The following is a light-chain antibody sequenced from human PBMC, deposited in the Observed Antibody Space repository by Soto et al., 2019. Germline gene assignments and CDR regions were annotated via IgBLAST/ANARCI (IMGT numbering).Light chain of an antibody. CDR3: SSYTSTNTLV. Sequence: QSVLTQPASVSGSPGQSITISCTGTSSDVGDYNYVSWYQQHPGKAPKLIISGVSNRPSGISNRFSGSKPGNTASLTIFGLQAEDEADYYCSSYTSTNTLVFGGGTKLTVL. J-gene: IGLJ2*01. CDR2: GVS. V-gene: IGLV2-14*01. CDR1: SSDVGDYNY.